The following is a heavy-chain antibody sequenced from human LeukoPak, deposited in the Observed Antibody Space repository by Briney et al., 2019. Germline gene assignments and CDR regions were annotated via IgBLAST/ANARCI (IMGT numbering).Heavy chain of an antibody. J-gene: IGHJ3*02. CDR1: GYTFTSYD. CDR2: MNPNSGNT. V-gene: IGHV1-8*01. D-gene: IGHD1-14*01. CDR3: ARPSYTTFRSEPDAFDI. Sequence: GASVKVSCKASGYTFTSYDINWVRQATGQGLEWMGWMNPNSGNTGYAQKFQGRVTMTRNTSISTAYMELSSLRSEDTAVYYCARPSYTTFRSEPDAFDIWGQGTMVTVSS.